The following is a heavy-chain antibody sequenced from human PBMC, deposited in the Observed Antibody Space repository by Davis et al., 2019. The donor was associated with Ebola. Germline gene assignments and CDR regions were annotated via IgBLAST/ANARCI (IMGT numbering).Heavy chain of an antibody. Sequence: GGSLRLSCAASGFTFSNYAMTWARQAPGKGLEWVSAVTSSGGGTYYADSVKGRFTISRDNSKNILYLQMNGLRVEDTAIYYCVKDTSTIWFDIWGQGTMVTVSS. D-gene: IGHD1-26*01. J-gene: IGHJ3*02. V-gene: IGHV3-23*01. CDR2: VTSSGGGT. CDR1: GFTFSNYA. CDR3: VKDTSTIWFDI.